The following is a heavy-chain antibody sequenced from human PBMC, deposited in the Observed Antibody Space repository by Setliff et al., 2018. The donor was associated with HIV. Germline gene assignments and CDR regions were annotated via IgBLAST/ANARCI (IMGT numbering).Heavy chain of an antibody. CDR2: IYHSGNT. Sequence: SETLSLTCTVSGDSISSDFYWGWIRRPPGKGLEWIGSIYHSGNTYYMPSLQSRVTISVDMSKNQFSLNLNSVTAADTAVYYCARVRSPPETWSYCGGDCYNDAFDIWGQGTMVTVSS. CDR3: ARVRSPPETWSYCGGDCYNDAFDI. D-gene: IGHD2-21*02. J-gene: IGHJ3*02. CDR1: GDSISSDFY. V-gene: IGHV4-38-2*02.